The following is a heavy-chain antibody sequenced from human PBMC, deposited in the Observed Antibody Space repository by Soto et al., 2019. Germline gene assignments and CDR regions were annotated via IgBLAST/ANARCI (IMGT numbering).Heavy chain of an antibody. CDR1: GGSISSYY. J-gene: IGHJ4*02. CDR2: IYYSGST. D-gene: IGHD3-22*01. V-gene: IGHV4-59*01. Sequence: SETLSLTCTVSGGSISSYYWSWIRQPPGKGLEWIGYIYYSGSTNYNPSLKSRVTISVDTSKNQFSLKLSSVTAADTAVYYCARHYYDSSNDYWGQGTLVTVSS. CDR3: ARHYYDSSNDY.